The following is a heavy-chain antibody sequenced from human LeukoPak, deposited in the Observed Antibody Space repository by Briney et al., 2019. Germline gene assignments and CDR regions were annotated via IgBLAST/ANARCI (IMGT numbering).Heavy chain of an antibody. Sequence: SETLSLTCTVSGGSISSGGYYWSWIRQHPGKGLEWIGYIYYSGSTYYNPSLKSRVTISVDTSKNQFSLKLSSVTAADTAVYYCARGPCCSGGSCYPPEDDAFDIWGQGTMVTVSS. J-gene: IGHJ3*02. D-gene: IGHD2-15*01. CDR3: ARGPCCSGGSCYPPEDDAFDI. CDR2: IYYSGST. V-gene: IGHV4-31*03. CDR1: GGSISSGGYY.